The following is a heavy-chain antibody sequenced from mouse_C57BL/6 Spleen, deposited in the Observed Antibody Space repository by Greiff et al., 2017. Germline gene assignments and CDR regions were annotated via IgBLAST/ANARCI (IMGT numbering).Heavy chain of an antibody. CDR3: ARLDDYGNYKAY. V-gene: IGHV1-52*01. J-gene: IGHJ3*01. D-gene: IGHD2-1*01. CDR2: IDPSDSET. Sequence: VQLQQPGAELVRPGSSVKLSCTASGYTFTSYWMHWVKQRPIQGLEWIGNIDPSDSETHYNQKFKDKATLTVDKASSTAYMQLSSLTSEDSAVXYCARLDDYGNYKAYWGQGTLVTVSA. CDR1: GYTFTSYW.